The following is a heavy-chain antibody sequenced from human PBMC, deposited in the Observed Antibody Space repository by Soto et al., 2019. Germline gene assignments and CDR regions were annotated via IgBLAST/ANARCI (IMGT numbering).Heavy chain of an antibody. CDR1: GYTFTSYG. CDR3: ARDWRYFDWLPAGNYYMDV. V-gene: IGHV1-18*01. D-gene: IGHD3-9*01. J-gene: IGHJ6*03. Sequence: ASVKVSCKASGYTFTSYGISWVRQAPGQGLEWMGWISAYNGNTNYAQKLQGRVTMTTDTSTSTAYMELRSLRSDDTAVYYCARDWRYFDWLPAGNYYMDVWGKGTTVTVSS. CDR2: ISAYNGNT.